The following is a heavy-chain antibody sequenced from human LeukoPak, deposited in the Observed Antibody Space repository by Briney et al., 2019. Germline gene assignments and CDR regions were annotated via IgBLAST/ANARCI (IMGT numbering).Heavy chain of an antibody. V-gene: IGHV1-69*11. CDR3: VTGSAYRDAFDI. Sequence: SVKVSCKAFGGTFSTYAIHWVRQAPGQGLEWMGRIIPILSQENYALKYQGRDSITADESTSTAYMDLSSLRSEDTAVYYCVTGSAYRDAFDIWGQGTMVIVSS. J-gene: IGHJ3*02. CDR2: IIPILSQE. CDR1: GGTFSTYA. D-gene: IGHD3-10*01.